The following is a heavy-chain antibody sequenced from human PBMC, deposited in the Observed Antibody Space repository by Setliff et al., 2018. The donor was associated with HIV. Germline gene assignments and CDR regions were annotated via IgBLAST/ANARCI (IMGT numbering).Heavy chain of an antibody. Sequence: GGSLRLSCTASGFTLSGHWMHWVRQVPGKGLEWVSRINSDATSTSYADFVKGRFTISRDNAKNTMYLQMDSLTAEDTAVYYCVTLTTVVSFWAFDTWGQGSMVTVS. D-gene: IGHD1-1*01. CDR3: VTLTTVVSFWAFDT. J-gene: IGHJ3*02. CDR2: INSDATST. V-gene: IGHV3-74*01. CDR1: GFTLSGHW.